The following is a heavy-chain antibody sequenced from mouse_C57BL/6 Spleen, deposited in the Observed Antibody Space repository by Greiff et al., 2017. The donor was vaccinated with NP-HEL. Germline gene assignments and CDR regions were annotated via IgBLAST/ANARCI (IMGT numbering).Heavy chain of an antibody. J-gene: IGHJ4*01. V-gene: IGHV6-3*01. CDR2: IRLKSDNYAT. Sequence: EVKLLESGGGLVQPGGSMKLSCVASGFTFSNYWMNWVRQSPEKGLEWVAQIRLKSDNYATHYAESVKGRFTISRDDSKSSVYLQMNNLRAEDTGIYYCTGEGNPRDYWGQGTSVTVSA. CDR3: TGEGNPRDY. CDR1: GFTFSNYW. D-gene: IGHD2-1*01.